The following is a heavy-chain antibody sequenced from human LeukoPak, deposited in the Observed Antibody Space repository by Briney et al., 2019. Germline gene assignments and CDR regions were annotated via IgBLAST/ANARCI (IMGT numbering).Heavy chain of an antibody. CDR3: ARLRGSSGWYQPLIFDY. Sequence: SETLSLTCTVSGGSISSYYWSWIRQPPGKGLEWIGYIYYSGSTNYNPSLKSRATISVDTSKNQFSLKLSSVTAADTAVYYCARLRGSSGWYQPLIFDYWGQGTLVTVSS. CDR2: IYYSGST. J-gene: IGHJ4*02. V-gene: IGHV4-59*08. D-gene: IGHD6-13*01. CDR1: GGSISSYY.